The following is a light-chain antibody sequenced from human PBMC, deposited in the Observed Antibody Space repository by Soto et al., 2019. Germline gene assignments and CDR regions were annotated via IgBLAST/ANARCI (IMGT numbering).Light chain of an antibody. CDR1: QSLLQSNGYNY. CDR3: MQSLHLPRT. J-gene: IGKJ1*01. CDR2: LGS. Sequence: DIVMTQSPLSLPVTPGEPASISCRSSQSLLQSNGYNYLDWYLQKPGQSPRLLIYLGSNRASGVPDRFSGSGSGTDFTLKISRVEAEDVGVYYCMQSLHLPRTFGEGTKVDIK. V-gene: IGKV2-28*01.